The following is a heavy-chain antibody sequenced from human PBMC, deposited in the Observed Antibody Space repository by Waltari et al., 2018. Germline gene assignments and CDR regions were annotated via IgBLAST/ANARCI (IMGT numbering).Heavy chain of an antibody. CDR2: INHRGST. CDR3: ARGRGYSYGYMSDWFDP. CDR1: GGSFSGYY. D-gene: IGHD5-18*01. J-gene: IGHJ5*02. V-gene: IGHV4-34*01. Sequence: QVQLQQWGAGLLKPSEPLSLTCAVSGGSFSGYYWTWVRHPPGKGLEWIGEINHRGSTNYNPSLKSRVTIAVDTSKNQFSLKLSSVTAADTAVYYCARGRGYSYGYMSDWFDPWGQGTLVTVSS.